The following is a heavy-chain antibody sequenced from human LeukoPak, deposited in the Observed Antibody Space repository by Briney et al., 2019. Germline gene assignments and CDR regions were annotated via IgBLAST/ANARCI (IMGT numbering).Heavy chain of an antibody. CDR3: ARIAVAAWGLDY. J-gene: IGHJ4*02. CDR1: GGSISSSSYY. Sequence: PSETLSLTCTVSGGSISSSSYYWGWIRQPPGKGLEWIGSIYYSGSTYYNPSLKSRVTISVDTSKNQFSLKLSSVTVADTAVYYCARIAVAAWGLDYWGQGTLVTVSS. V-gene: IGHV4-39*07. CDR2: IYYSGST. D-gene: IGHD6-19*01.